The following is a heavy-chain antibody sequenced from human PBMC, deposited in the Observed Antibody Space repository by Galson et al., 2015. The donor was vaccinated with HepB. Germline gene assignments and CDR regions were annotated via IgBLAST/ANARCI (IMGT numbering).Heavy chain of an antibody. V-gene: IGHV3-30*18. J-gene: IGHJ3*02. D-gene: IGHD3-16*01. CDR3: AKAGIWGGDAFDI. Sequence: SLRLSCAASGFAFSGHGMHWVRQAPGKGLEWVAVIPYDGSNKYYAGSVKGRFSISRDNSQNTLYLQMNSLRAEDTAVYYCAKAGIWGGDAFDIWGQGTMVIVSS. CDR2: IPYDGSNK. CDR1: GFAFSGHG.